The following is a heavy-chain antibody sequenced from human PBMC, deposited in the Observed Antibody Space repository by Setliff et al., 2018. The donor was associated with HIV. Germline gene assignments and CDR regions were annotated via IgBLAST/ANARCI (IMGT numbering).Heavy chain of an antibody. CDR3: GHQSDVTAVVDY. J-gene: IGHJ4*02. CDR2: VFYRGTV. D-gene: IGHD2-21*02. Sequence: TLSLTCSASGVSVNNGYYWTWIRQRPGQGLEWLGYVFYRGTVSYNPSLKSRLTIVVDKPTNKVSLKLTSVTAADTGTYYCGHQSDVTAVVDYWGQGTQVTVSS. CDR1: GVSVNNGYY. V-gene: IGHV4-31*03.